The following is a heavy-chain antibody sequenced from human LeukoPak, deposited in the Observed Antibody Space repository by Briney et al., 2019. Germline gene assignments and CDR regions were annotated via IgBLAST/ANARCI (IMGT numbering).Heavy chain of an antibody. CDR2: ISAYNGNT. CDR1: GYTFTSYG. V-gene: IGHV1-18*01. D-gene: IGHD3-10*01. J-gene: IGHJ4*02. CDR3: ARDLRSTMVRGVPRALNY. Sequence: ASVKVSCKASGYTFTSYGISWVRQAPGQGLEWMGWISAYNGNTNNAQKLQGRVTMTTDTSTSTAYMELRSLRSDDTAVYYCARDLRSTMVRGVPRALNYWGQGTLVTVSS.